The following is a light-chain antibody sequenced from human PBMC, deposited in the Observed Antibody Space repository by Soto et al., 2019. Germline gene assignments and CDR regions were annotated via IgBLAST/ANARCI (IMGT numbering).Light chain of an antibody. CDR1: QSVSAY. Sequence: EIVLTQSPATLSLSPGERATLSCRTSQSVSAYLGWYQQKPGQAARLLIYDASSRATGIPARFSGSGSGTEFSLTISSLQSEDFALYYCQQYKKWPPLTFGGGTKVDIK. CDR2: DAS. J-gene: IGKJ4*01. CDR3: QQYKKWPPLT. V-gene: IGKV3-11*01.